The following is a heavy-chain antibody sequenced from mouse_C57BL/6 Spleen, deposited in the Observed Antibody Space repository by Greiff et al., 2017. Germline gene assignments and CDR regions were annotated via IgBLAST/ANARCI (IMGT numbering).Heavy chain of an antibody. D-gene: IGHD2-5*01. V-gene: IGHV1-19*01. J-gene: IGHJ3*01. CDR1: GYTFTDYY. CDR2: INPYNGGT. Sequence: EVKLQQSGPVLVKPGASVKMSCKASGYTFTDYYMNWVKQSHGKSLEWIGVINPYNGGTSYNQKFKGKATLTVDKSSSTAYMELNSLTSEDSAVYYCARDYSNLFAYWGQGTLVTVSA. CDR3: ARDYSNLFAY.